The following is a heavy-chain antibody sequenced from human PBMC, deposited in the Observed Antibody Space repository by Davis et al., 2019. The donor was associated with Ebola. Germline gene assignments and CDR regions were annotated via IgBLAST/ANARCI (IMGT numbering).Heavy chain of an antibody. V-gene: IGHV3-23*01. CDR2: ISGSGGTT. D-gene: IGHD1-1*01. CDR3: ARALHDEVLDY. Sequence: GESLKISCPGSGFSFSTYAMSWVRQAPGKGLEWVSGISGSGGTTYYADSVKGRFTISRDNSENVLYLQMDSLRPDDTAIYFCARALHDEVLDYWGQGTPVTVSS. CDR1: GFSFSTYA. J-gene: IGHJ4*02.